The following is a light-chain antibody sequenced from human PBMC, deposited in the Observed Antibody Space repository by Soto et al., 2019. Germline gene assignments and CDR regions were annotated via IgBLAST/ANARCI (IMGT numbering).Light chain of an antibody. CDR2: EVK. CDR3: SSYTGRYSFYV. J-gene: IGLJ1*01. V-gene: IGLV2-14*01. Sequence: QSVLTQPASVSGSPGQSITISCTGTSSDVGTYNFVSWYQQHPGKAPKLIIYEVKNRPSGISNRFSGSKSGNTASLTISGLQAEDEADYYCSSYTGRYSFYVFGTGTKVTVL. CDR1: SSDVGTYNF.